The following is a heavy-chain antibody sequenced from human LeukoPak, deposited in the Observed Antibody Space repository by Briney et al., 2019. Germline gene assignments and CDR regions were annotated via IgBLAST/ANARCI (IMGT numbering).Heavy chain of an antibody. J-gene: IGHJ4*02. CDR1: GGSISGYY. D-gene: IGHD6-6*01. V-gene: IGHV4-4*09. Sequence: SETLSLTCTVSGGSISGYYWSWIRQPPGKGLEWIGYIYTTGTTNYNPSLKSRVTISVDTSKNQFSLKLNSVTAADTAVYYCVRHGGYSSSAAYWGQGALVTVSS. CDR2: IYTTGTT. CDR3: VRHGGYSSSAAY.